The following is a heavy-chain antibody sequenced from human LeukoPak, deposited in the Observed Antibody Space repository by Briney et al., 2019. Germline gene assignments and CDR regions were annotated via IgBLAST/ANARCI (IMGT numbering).Heavy chain of an antibody. CDR1: GYSISSGYY. CDR2: IHHSGST. Sequence: SETLSLTCTVSGYSISSGYYWGWIRQPPGKGLEWIGSIHHSGSTYYNPSLKSRVTISVDTSKNQFSLKLSSVTAADTAVYYCARQVPLEAAPDYWGQGTLVTVSS. J-gene: IGHJ4*02. D-gene: IGHD6-13*01. V-gene: IGHV4-38-2*02. CDR3: ARQVPLEAAPDY.